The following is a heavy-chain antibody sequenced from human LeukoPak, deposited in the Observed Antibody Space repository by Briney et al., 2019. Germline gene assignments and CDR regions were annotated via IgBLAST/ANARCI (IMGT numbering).Heavy chain of an antibody. D-gene: IGHD2-15*01. Sequence: HTGGSLRLSCAASGFTFSSYAMSWVCQAPGKGLEWVSAISGSGGSTYYADSVKGRFTISGDNSKNTLYLQMNSLKAEDTAIYYCAKDITLLGYRSGGSCYTYNWLDPWGQGTLVTVSS. CDR1: GFTFSSYA. J-gene: IGHJ5*02. V-gene: IGHV3-23*01. CDR3: AKDITLLGYRSGGSCYTYNWLDP. CDR2: ISGSGGST.